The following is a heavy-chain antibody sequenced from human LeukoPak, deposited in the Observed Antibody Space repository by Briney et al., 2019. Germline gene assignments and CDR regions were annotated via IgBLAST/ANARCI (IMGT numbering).Heavy chain of an antibody. D-gene: IGHD5-24*01. CDR2: IYYSGST. J-gene: IGHJ3*02. CDR1: GGSISSYY. Sequence: SETLSLTCTVSGGSISSYYWSWIRQPPGKGLEWIGYIYYSGSTNYNPSLKSRVTISVDTSKNQFSLKLSSVTAADTAVYYCARPNRRDDPDAFDTWGQGTMVTVSS. V-gene: IGHV4-59*08. CDR3: ARPNRRDDPDAFDT.